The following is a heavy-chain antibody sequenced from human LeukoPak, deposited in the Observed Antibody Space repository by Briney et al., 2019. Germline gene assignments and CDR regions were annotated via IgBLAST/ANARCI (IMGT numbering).Heavy chain of an antibody. CDR3: AREHQLLDNWFDP. V-gene: IGHV3-7*01. D-gene: IGHD2-2*01. J-gene: IGHJ5*02. Sequence: GGSLRLSCAASGFTFSSYWMSWVRQAPGKGLEWVANIKQGGSEKYYVDSVKGRFTISRDNAKNSLYLQMNSLRAEDTAVYYCAREHQLLDNWFDPWGQGPLVTVSS. CDR1: GFTFSSYW. CDR2: IKQGGSEK.